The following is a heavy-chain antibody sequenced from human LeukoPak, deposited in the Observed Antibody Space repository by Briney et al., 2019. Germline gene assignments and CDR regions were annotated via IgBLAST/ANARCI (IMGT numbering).Heavy chain of an antibody. Sequence: ASVKVSCKASGYTFTSYGISWVRQAPGQGLGWMGWISAYNGNTNYAQKLQGRVTMTTDTSTSTAYMELRSLRSDDTAVYYCAREQGDYYGSGSYDYWGQGTLVTVSS. CDR3: AREQGDYYGSGSYDY. CDR2: ISAYNGNT. D-gene: IGHD3-10*01. CDR1: GYTFTSYG. J-gene: IGHJ4*02. V-gene: IGHV1-18*01.